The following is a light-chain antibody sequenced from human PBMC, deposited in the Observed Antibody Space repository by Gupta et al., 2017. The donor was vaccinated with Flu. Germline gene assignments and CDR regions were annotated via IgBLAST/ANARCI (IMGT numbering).Light chain of an antibody. V-gene: IGLV2-14*01. CDR2: AVT. CDR1: SSDIGRYDY. Sequence: QSALTQPASVSGSPGQSLTISCTGTSSDIGRYDYVSWYQQHPGEAPKLIIYAVTDRPSGVPSRFSGSKSGNTASLTISGLQAEDEANYYCSSFANTNTLIFGGGTKLTVL. CDR3: SSFANTNTLI. J-gene: IGLJ2*01.